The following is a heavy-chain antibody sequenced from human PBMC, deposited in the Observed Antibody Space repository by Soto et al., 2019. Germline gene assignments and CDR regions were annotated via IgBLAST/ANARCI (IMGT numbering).Heavy chain of an antibody. J-gene: IGHJ4*02. D-gene: IGHD2-15*01. CDR2: IIGSGDST. CDR1: GFTFSSYA. CDR3: AKDQTEGGGIDY. Sequence: GGSLRLSCAASGFTFSSYAMSWVRQTPGKGLEWVSAIIGSGDSTYYADSVKGRFTISRDNSKNTLYLQMNSLRAEDTAVYYCAKDQTEGGGIDYWGQGTLVTVSS. V-gene: IGHV3-23*01.